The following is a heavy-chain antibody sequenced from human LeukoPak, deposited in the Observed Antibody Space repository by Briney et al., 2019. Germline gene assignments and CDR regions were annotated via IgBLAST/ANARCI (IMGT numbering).Heavy chain of an antibody. Sequence: GGSLRLSCAASGFTFSSYAMHWVRQAPGKGLEWVAVISYDGSNKYYADSVKGRFTISRGNSKNTLYLQMNSLRAEDTAVYYCARVRSVTHEAFDIWGQGTMVTVSS. CDR2: ISYDGSNK. V-gene: IGHV3-30-3*01. D-gene: IGHD4-17*01. CDR3: ARVRSVTHEAFDI. CDR1: GFTFSSYA. J-gene: IGHJ3*02.